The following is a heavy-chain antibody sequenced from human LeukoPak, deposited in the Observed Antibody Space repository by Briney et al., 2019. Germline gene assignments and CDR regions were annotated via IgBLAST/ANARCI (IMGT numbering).Heavy chain of an antibody. D-gene: IGHD1-1*01. CDR1: GFTFSSYS. V-gene: IGHV3-21*01. J-gene: IGHJ4*02. CDR2: ISSSSSYI. CDR3: ARDDWNVPTIDY. Sequence: GGSLRLSCAASGFTFSSYSMNWVRQAPGKGLEWVSSISSSSSYIYYADSVEGRFTISRDNAKNSLYLQMNSLRAEDTAVYYCARDDWNVPTIDYWGQGTLVTVSS.